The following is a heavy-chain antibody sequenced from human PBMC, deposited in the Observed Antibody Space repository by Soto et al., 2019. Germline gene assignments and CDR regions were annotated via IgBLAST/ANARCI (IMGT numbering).Heavy chain of an antibody. CDR2: INPNSGGT. V-gene: IGHV1-2*02. D-gene: IGHD4-4*01. Sequence: WASVKVSCKASGYTFTGYHMHWVRQAPGQGLEWMGWINPNSGGTNYAQKLQGRVTMTRDTSISTAYMELSRLRSDDTAVYYCARKMTPVTTGRYYYYYGMDVWGQGTTVTVSS. J-gene: IGHJ6*02. CDR3: ARKMTPVTTGRYYYYYGMDV. CDR1: GYTFTGYH.